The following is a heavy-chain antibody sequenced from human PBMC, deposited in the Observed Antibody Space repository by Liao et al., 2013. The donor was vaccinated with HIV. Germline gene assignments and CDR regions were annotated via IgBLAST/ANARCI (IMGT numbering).Heavy chain of an antibody. CDR2: INDSGST. J-gene: IGHJ4*02. D-gene: IGHD2-15*01. CDR1: GGSFSGYF. V-gene: IGHV4-34*01. CDR3: ARGGRRALLGGFPQRY. Sequence: QVQLQQWGAGLLKPSETLSLTCAVYGGSFSGYFWTWIRQPPGKGLEWIGEINDSGSTNYNPSLKSRVTISVDTSKNQFSLKLSSVTAADTAVYYCARGGRRALLGGFPQRYWGQGTLVTVSS.